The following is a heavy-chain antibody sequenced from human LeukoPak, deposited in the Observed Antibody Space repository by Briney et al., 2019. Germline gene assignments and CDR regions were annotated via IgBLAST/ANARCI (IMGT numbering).Heavy chain of an antibody. J-gene: IGHJ4*02. Sequence: PSETLSLTGTVSGGSISSYYWSWIRQPPGKGLEWIGNIYDRVSTKYNPSLKSRVTISVDTSKNQFSLRLSSVTAADTAVYYCARGRTFDNWGRGTLVTVSS. CDR2: IYDRVST. CDR1: GGSISSYY. V-gene: IGHV4-59*01. CDR3: ARGRTFDN.